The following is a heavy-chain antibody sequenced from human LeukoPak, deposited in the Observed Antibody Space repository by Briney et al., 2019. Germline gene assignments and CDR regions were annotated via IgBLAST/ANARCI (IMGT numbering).Heavy chain of an antibody. CDR1: GASITDYY. CDR2: IYYSGSP. D-gene: IGHD5-24*01. V-gene: IGHV4-59*01. Sequence: PSETPSLTCTVSGASITDYYWSWIRQPPAKGLEWIGYIYYSGSPNYNPSLKSRVTFSLDTSQNQFSLKLTSVTAADTAVYYCAYGGDAYKTGYWGQGTLVTVSS. J-gene: IGHJ4*02. CDR3: AYGGDAYKTGY.